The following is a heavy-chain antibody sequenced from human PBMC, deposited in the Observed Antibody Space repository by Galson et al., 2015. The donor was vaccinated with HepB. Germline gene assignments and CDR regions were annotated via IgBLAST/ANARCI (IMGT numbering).Heavy chain of an antibody. J-gene: IGHJ4*02. CDR3: ARDWALDY. CDR1: GFTFSSHW. CDR2: IELDGSER. V-gene: IGHV3-7*01. Sequence: SLRLSCAASGFTFSSHWLNWVRQAPGKGLEWVANIELDGSERYYVDSVRGRFTISRDSAKNSVHLQMNSLRGDDTAVYYCARDWALDYWGQGALVIVSS. D-gene: IGHD7-27*01.